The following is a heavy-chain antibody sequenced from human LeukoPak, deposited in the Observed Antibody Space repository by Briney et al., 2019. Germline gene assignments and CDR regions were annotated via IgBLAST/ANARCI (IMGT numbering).Heavy chain of an antibody. CDR3: AREGLTTTPNNAFDI. J-gene: IGHJ3*02. D-gene: IGHD1-1*01. V-gene: IGHV3-33*08. Sequence: GGSLRLSCAASGFTFSNYAMSWVRQAPGKGLEWVAVVWSDENKTYYADSVKGRFTISRDNFKSSLYLQMNSLRVEDTAVYYCAREGLTTTPNNAFDIWGQGTMVTVSS. CDR1: GFTFSNYA. CDR2: VWSDENKT.